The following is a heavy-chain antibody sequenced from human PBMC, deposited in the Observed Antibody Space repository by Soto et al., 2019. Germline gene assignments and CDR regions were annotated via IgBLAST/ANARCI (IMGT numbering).Heavy chain of an antibody. CDR2: ISGYNGNT. J-gene: IGHJ4*02. V-gene: IGHV1-18*01. Sequence: ASVKVSCKASGYTFTSYGISWVRQAPGQGLEWMGWISGYNGNTNYAQKFQGRVTMTTDTSTSTAYIELRSLRSDDTAVYYCVRVPNTGLLDYWGQGALVTVSS. CDR3: VRVPNTGLLDY. D-gene: IGHD2-8*02. CDR1: GYTFTSYG.